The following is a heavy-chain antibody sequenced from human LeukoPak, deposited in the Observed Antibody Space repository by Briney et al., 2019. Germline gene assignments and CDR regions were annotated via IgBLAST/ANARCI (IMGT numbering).Heavy chain of an antibody. V-gene: IGHV1-69*06. CDR1: GGTFSSYA. Sequence: ASVKVSCKASGGTFSSYAISWVRQAPGQGLEWMGGIIPIFGTANYAQKFQGRVTITADKSTSTAYMELSSLRFEDTAVYYCARGDSSGRFDYWGQGTLVTVSS. D-gene: IGHD6-19*01. CDR2: IIPIFGTA. CDR3: ARGDSSGRFDY. J-gene: IGHJ4*02.